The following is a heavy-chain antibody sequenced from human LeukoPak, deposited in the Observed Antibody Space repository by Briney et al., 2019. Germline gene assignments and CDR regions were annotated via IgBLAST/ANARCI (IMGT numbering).Heavy chain of an antibody. CDR2: ISGSGGST. D-gene: IGHD3-10*01. CDR1: GFTFSSYA. CDR3: AKTIRITMVRGVNHDY. J-gene: IGHJ4*02. V-gene: IGHV3-23*01. Sequence: GGSLRLSCAASGFTFSSYAMSWVRQAPGKGLEWVSAISGSGGSTYYADSVKGRFTISRDNPKNTLYLQMNSLRAEDTAVYYCAKTIRITMVRGVNHDYWGQGTLVTVSS.